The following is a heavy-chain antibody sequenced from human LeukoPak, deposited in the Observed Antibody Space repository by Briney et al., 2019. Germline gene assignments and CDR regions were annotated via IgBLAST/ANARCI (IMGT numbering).Heavy chain of an antibody. CDR3: ASLNLPDSSGYYDD. J-gene: IGHJ4*02. D-gene: IGHD3-22*01. CDR1: GYTFTGHY. V-gene: IGHV1-2*02. CDR2: INPNSGGT. Sequence: GASVKVSCKASGYTFTGHYMHWVRQAPGQGLEWMGWINPNSGGTNYAQKFQGRATMTRDTSISTAYMELSRLRSDDSAVYYCASLNLPDSSGYYDDWGQGTLVTVSS.